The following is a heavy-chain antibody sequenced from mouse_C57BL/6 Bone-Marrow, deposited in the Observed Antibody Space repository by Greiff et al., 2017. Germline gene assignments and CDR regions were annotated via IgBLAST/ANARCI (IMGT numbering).Heavy chain of an antibody. V-gene: IGHV1-69*01. Sequence: VQLQQSGAELVMPGASVKLSCKASGYTFTSYWMHWVKQRPGQGLEWIGEIDPSDSYTNYNQKFKGKSTLTVDKSSSTAYMQLSSLTSEDSAVYYCARFPLRYAMDYWGQGTSVTVSS. CDR1: GYTFTSYW. D-gene: IGHD1-1*01. CDR3: ARFPLRYAMDY. CDR2: IDPSDSYT. J-gene: IGHJ4*01.